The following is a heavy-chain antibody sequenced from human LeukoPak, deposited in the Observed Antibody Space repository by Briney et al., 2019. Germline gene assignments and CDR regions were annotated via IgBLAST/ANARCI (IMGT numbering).Heavy chain of an antibody. Sequence: ASVKVSCKASGYTFTGYYMHWARQAPGQGLEWMGRINSNSGGTNYAQKFQGRVTMTRDTSISTAYMEMTSLRFDDTAAYYCARARQYSSSSLDYWGQGTQVTVSS. V-gene: IGHV1-2*06. J-gene: IGHJ4*02. D-gene: IGHD6-6*01. CDR3: ARARQYSSSSLDY. CDR2: INSNSGGT. CDR1: GYTFTGYY.